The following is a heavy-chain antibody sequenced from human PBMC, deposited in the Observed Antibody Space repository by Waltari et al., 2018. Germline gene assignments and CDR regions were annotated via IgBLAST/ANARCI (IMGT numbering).Heavy chain of an antibody. J-gene: IGHJ5*02. CDR3: AGVASNSIAAAGTGWFDP. V-gene: IGHV1-69*14. Sequence: QVQLVQSGAEVKKPGSSVKVSCKASGGTFSSYAISWVRQAPGQGLEWMGGIIPIFGTANYAQKVQGRVTITADKSTSTAYMELSSLRSEDTAVYYCAGVASNSIAAAGTGWFDPWGQGTLVTVSS. D-gene: IGHD6-13*01. CDR2: IIPIFGTA. CDR1: GGTFSSYA.